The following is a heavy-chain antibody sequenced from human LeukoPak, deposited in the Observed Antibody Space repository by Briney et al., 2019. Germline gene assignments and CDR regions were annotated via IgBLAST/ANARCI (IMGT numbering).Heavy chain of an antibody. J-gene: IGHJ6*02. V-gene: IGHV3-23*01. Sequence: GGSLRLSCVASGFTFTNNALTWVRQAPGKGLEWVSNIGGSGVTTNYANSVKGRFTISRGNSKNTLYLEMNSLRVDDTAIYYCAKCPSSVSCYGVRLDVWGQGTTVTVSS. CDR1: GFTFTNNA. CDR3: AKCPSSVSCYGVRLDV. CDR2: IGGSGVTT. D-gene: IGHD2-2*01.